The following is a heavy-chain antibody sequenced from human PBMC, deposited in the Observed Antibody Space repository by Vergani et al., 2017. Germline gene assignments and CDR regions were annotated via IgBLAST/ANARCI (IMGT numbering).Heavy chain of an antibody. D-gene: IGHD3-22*01. CDR3: ASGSRLGDISGYT. J-gene: IGHJ4*02. CDR1: GYTFTSYG. V-gene: IGHV1-69*09. Sequence: VQLVESGAEVKKPGASVKVSCKASGYTFTSYGISWVRQAPGQGLEWMGRIIPILGIANYAQKFQGRVTITADKSTSTAYMELSSLRSDDTAVYYCASGSRLGDISGYTWGQGTLVTVSS. CDR2: IIPILGIA.